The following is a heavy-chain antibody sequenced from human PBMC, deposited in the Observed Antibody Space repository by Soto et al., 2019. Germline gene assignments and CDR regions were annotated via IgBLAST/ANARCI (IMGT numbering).Heavy chain of an antibody. CDR2: IIPILGIA. D-gene: IGHD3-10*01. J-gene: IGHJ3*02. V-gene: IGHV1-69*02. CDR3: ATHDGERDPFDI. Sequence: QVQLVQSGAEVKKPGSSVKVSCKASGGTFSSYTISWVRQAPGQGLEWMGRIIPILGIANYAQKFQGRVTITADKSTSTAYMELSSLSSEDTAVYYCATHDGERDPFDIWGEGTMVTVSS. CDR1: GGTFSSYT.